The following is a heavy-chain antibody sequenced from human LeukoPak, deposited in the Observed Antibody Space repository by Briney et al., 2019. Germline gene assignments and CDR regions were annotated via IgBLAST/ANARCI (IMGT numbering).Heavy chain of an antibody. CDR3: SKAGVYTVTHS. V-gene: IGHV3-43*02. CDR2: ISADGAGT. Sequence: PGGTLRLSCAASGFTFDDFAMHWVRQVPGRGLEWVSVISADGAGTFYADSVKGRFTISRDNSKNSLYLQMNSLTTEDTAVYYCSKAGVYTVTHSWGQGTLVTVSS. J-gene: IGHJ4*02. D-gene: IGHD4-17*01. CDR1: GFTFDDFA.